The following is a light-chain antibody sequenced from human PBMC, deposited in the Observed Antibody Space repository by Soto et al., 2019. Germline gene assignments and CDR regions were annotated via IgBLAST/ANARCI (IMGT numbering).Light chain of an antibody. V-gene: IGKV4-1*01. CDR2: WAS. CDR1: QSVLFSSSNKNY. Sequence: DIVMTQSPDSLAVSLGERATINCKSSQSVLFSSSNKNYLAWYQQKPGQPPKFLIYWASTRESGVPDRFSGSGSGTDFTLTISSLQAEDVAVYYCQQYYSTPLTFGGGTKVEIK. J-gene: IGKJ4*01. CDR3: QQYYSTPLT.